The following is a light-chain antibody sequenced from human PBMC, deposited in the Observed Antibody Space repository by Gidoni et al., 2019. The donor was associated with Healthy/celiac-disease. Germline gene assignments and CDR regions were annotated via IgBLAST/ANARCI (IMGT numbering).Light chain of an antibody. CDR3: QQRSNWPGFT. CDR1: QSVSSY. CDR2: DAS. Sequence: VLTQSPATLSLSPGERATLSSRASQSVSSYLAWYQQKPGQAPRLLIYDASNRATGIPARFSGSGSGTDFTLTISSLEPEDFAVYYCQQRSNWPGFTFGPGTNVDIK. J-gene: IGKJ3*01. V-gene: IGKV3-11*01.